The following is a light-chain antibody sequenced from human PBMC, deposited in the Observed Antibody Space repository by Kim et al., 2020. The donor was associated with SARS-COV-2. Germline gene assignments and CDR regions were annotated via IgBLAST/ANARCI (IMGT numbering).Light chain of an antibody. Sequence: ASVGDRVVVTCRASQDISNYLAWYQQKPGKAPKLLIFAASTLQSGVPSRFSGSGSGTEFTLTVSSLQPEDFATYYCQQLNSYPWTFGQGTKVDIK. CDR2: AAS. CDR3: QQLNSYPWT. CDR1: QDISNY. V-gene: IGKV1-9*01. J-gene: IGKJ1*01.